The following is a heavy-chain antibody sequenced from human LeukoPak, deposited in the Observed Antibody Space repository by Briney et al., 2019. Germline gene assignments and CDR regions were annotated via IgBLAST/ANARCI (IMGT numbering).Heavy chain of an antibody. Sequence: PGRSLRLSCAASGITVSSYYMSWVRQAPGKGLEWVSVIYGGGGIYYADSAKGRFAISRDNSKNTLYLQISSLRAEDTAIYYCTRHQYDAFEIWGQGTMVTVSS. D-gene: IGHD4-11*01. CDR2: IYGGGGI. V-gene: IGHV3-53*01. J-gene: IGHJ3*02. CDR1: GITVSSYY. CDR3: TRHQYDAFEI.